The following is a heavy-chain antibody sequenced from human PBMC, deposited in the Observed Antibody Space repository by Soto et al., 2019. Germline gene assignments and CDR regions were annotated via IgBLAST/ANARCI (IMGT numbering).Heavy chain of an antibody. J-gene: IGHJ5*02. V-gene: IGHV5-51*01. CDR3: ARGYCTTTICDPWFDP. D-gene: IGHD2-2*01. Sequence: GESLKISCTGVGYSFTSYWIAWVRQMPGKGLEWMWIIYPGDSDTRYSPSFQGQVTISADKSITTVYLQWSSLTASDTAMYYCARGYCTTTICDPWFDPWGQGTLVTVSS. CDR2: IYPGDSDT. CDR1: GYSFTSYW.